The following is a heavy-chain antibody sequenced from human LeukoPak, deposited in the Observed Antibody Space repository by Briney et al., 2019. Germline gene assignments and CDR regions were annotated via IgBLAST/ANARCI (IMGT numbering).Heavy chain of an antibody. CDR1: GFTFSSYG. CDR3: AKDDAYLQYDD. J-gene: IGHJ4*02. CDR2: VGPSGART. D-gene: IGHD5-24*01. Sequence: GGTLRLSCAASGFTFSSYGMSWVRQAPGKGLEWVSGVGPSGARTYYADSVKGRFTVSRDNSKNMVFLQMNSLRAEDTAIYYCAKDDAYLQYDDWGQGTLVTVSS. V-gene: IGHV3-23*01.